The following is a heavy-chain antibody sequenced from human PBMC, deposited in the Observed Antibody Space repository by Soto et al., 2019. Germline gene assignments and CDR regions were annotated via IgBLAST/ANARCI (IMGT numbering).Heavy chain of an antibody. J-gene: IGHJ4*02. CDR1: GDCVSIISAA. CDR2: TYYRSKWNK. CDR3: ARGDGYHVAY. D-gene: IGHD5-12*01. Sequence: QVQLQPSGPGLVKPSQTLSLTCAISGDCVSIISAAWNWIRQSPSRGLEWLGRTYYRSKWNKYYSISVKSRITINPDTTKNHYSLQRNSGTPEDTAFYYCARGDGYHVAYWGQGTLVTVSS. V-gene: IGHV6-1*01.